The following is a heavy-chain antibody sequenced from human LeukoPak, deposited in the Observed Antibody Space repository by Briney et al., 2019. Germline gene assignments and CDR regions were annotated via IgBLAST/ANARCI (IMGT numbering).Heavy chain of an antibody. J-gene: IGHJ5*02. CDR1: GYTLSNYD. Sequence: ASVKVSCKASGYTLSNYDISWVRQAPGQGLEWMGWISVYNGNTNYAQKFQGRVTMTTDTSTSTAYMELRSLRSDDTAVYYCARDIRLLVVPAALKNMDNWFDPWGQGTLVTVSS. V-gene: IGHV1-18*01. CDR2: ISVYNGNT. CDR3: ARDIRLLVVPAALKNMDNWFDP. D-gene: IGHD2-2*01.